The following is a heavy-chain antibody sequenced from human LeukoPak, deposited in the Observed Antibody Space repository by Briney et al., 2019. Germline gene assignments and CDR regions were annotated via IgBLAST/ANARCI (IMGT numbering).Heavy chain of an antibody. CDR2: ISGSGGST. D-gene: IGHD3-22*01. CDR1: GFTFSSYA. J-gene: IGHJ5*02. Sequence: PGGSLRLSCAASGFTFSSYAMSWVRQAPGKGLEWVSAISGSGGSTYYADSVKGRFTISRDNSKNTLYLRMNSLRAEDTAVYYCAPDSDSSGYLPWGQGTLVTVSS. V-gene: IGHV3-23*01. CDR3: APDSDSSGYLP.